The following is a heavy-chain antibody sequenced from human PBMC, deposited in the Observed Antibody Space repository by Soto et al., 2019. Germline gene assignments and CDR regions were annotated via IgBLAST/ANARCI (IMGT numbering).Heavy chain of an antibody. D-gene: IGHD3-10*01. J-gene: IGHJ4*02. V-gene: IGHV1-18*01. CDR3: ARDKGDGSGSYYGY. CDR1: GYTFSSYG. Sequence: QVQLVQSGAEVKKPEASVKVSCKASGYTFSSYGISWVRQAPGQGLEWMGWISAYNGNTNYAQKLQGRVTMTTDTSTSTAYMDLRSLRSDDTAIYYCARDKGDGSGSYYGYWGQGTLVTVSS. CDR2: ISAYNGNT.